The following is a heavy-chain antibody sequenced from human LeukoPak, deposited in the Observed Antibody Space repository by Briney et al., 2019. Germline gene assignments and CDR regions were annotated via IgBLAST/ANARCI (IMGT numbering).Heavy chain of an antibody. D-gene: IGHD2-2*01. Sequence: PSETLSLTCAVYRGSFSGFYWSWIPQPPGKGLECIREINHSGSTNYNPSLKSRVTISVDSSKNQTSLKQSSVTAADTAVYDCARHCLRAPGYCSSTSCSAGMDVWGQGTTVTVSS. CDR3: ARHCLRAPGYCSSTSCSAGMDV. J-gene: IGHJ6*02. CDR1: RGSFSGFY. CDR2: INHSGST. V-gene: IGHV4-34*01.